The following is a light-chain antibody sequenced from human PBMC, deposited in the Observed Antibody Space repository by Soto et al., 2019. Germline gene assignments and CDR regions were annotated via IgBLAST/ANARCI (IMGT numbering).Light chain of an antibody. Sequence: SYELTQPPSVSVAPGKTARITCGGNNIGSKSVHWYQQKPGQAHVLVIYYDSDRPSGIPERFSGSNSGNTATLTISRVEAGDEADYYCQVWDSSSDPYVVFGGGTKVTVL. CDR3: QVWDSSSDPYVV. J-gene: IGLJ2*01. V-gene: IGLV3-21*04. CDR2: YDS. CDR1: NIGSKS.